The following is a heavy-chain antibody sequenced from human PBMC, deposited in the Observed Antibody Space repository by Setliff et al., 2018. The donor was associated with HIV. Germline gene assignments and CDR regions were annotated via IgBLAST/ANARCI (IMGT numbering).Heavy chain of an antibody. CDR2: TYSSGST. V-gene: IGHV4-61*10. Sequence: SETLSLTCTVSGGSISSHTYPYSWIRQPAGKGLEWIGQTYSSGSTKYNPSLKSRVTMSVDTSQNQVSLDLDSVTAADTAVYYCARKEVIGPRRLYYYLDLGGRGT. CDR1: GGSISSHTYP. J-gene: IGHJ2*01. CDR3: ARKEVIGPRRLYYYLDL. D-gene: IGHD6-6*01.